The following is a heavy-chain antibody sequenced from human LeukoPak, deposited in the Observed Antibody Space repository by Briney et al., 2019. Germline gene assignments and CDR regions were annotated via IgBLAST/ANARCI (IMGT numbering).Heavy chain of an antibody. J-gene: IGHJ5*02. V-gene: IGHV4-61*02. Sequence: SQTLSLTCTVSGGSISSGSYYWSWIRQPAGKGLEWIGRIYTSGSTNYNPSLKSRVTISVDTSKNQFSLKLSSVTAADTAVYYCARDFSFEPFYCSGGSCVGRGGWFDPWGQGTLVTVSS. CDR3: ARDFSFEPFYCSGGSCVGRGGWFDP. D-gene: IGHD2-15*01. CDR2: IYTSGST. CDR1: GGSISSGSYY.